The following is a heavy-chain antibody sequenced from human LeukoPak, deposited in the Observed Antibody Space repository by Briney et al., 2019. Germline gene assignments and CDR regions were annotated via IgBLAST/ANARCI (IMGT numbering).Heavy chain of an antibody. V-gene: IGHV4-61*01. CDR2: IYYSGST. J-gene: IGHJ5*02. CDR3: ARAEGYCSGGSCYPNWFDL. Sequence: SETLSLTCTVSGGSISSSSYYWSWIRQPPGKGLEYIGYIYYSGSTNYNPSLKSRVTISVDTSKNQFSLKLSSVTAADTAVYYCARAEGYCSGGSCYPNWFDLWGHGTLVTVSS. D-gene: IGHD2-15*01. CDR1: GGSISSSSYY.